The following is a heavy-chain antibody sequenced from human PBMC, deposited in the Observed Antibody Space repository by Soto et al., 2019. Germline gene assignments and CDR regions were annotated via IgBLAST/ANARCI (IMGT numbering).Heavy chain of an antibody. CDR3: ARASRSGYNY. V-gene: IGHV4-34*01. CDR1: GGSFSGYY. D-gene: IGHD5-12*01. Sequence: QVQLQQWGAGLLKPSETLSLTCAVYGGSFSGYYWSWIRQPPGKGLEWIGEINHSGSTNYNPSLQXXAXIXXDTSKNQFPLKLSSVTAADTALYYCARASRSGYNYRGQGTLVTVSS. J-gene: IGHJ4*02. CDR2: INHSGST.